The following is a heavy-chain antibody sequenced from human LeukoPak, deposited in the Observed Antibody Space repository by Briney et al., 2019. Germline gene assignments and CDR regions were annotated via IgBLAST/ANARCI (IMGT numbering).Heavy chain of an antibody. V-gene: IGHV4-39*07. D-gene: IGHD5-18*01. CDR3: AREGRYRYGYNEYHLYMDI. J-gene: IGHJ6*03. Sequence: SETLSLTCTVSGGSISRSSYYWGWIRQPPGKGLEWIGSIYYSGSTHYNPSLKSRVTILVDTSKNQFSLKLSSVTAAETAVYYCAREGRYRYGYNEYHLYMDIWGKGTTVTVSS. CDR1: GGSISRSSYY. CDR2: IYYSGST.